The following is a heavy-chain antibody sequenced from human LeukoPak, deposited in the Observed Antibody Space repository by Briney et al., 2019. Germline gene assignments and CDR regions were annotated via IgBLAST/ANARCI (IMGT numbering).Heavy chain of an antibody. CDR1: GGSISSYY. CDR3: ARGFGYHLSGSYQDY. D-gene: IGHD3-10*01. V-gene: IGHV4-59*12. CDR2: IYYSGST. Sequence: TSETLSLTCTVSGGSISSYYWSWIRQPPGKGLEWIGYIYYSGSTNYNPSLKSRVTISVDTSKNQFSLKLSSVTAADTAVYYCARGFGYHLSGSYQDYWGPGTLVTVSS. J-gene: IGHJ4*02.